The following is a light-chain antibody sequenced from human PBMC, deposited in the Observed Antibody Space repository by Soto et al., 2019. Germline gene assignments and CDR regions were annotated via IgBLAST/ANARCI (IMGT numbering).Light chain of an antibody. V-gene: IGKV3-20*01. CDR1: QSVSSSY. CDR3: QQYGSSPWT. J-gene: IGKJ3*01. Sequence: EIVLTQSPGTLSLSPGERATLSCRASQSVSSSYLGWYQQKPGPAPRLLIYGASSTATGIPDRFSGSGSGTDFTLTISRLEPEDFAVYYCQQYGSSPWTFGPGTKVDIK. CDR2: GAS.